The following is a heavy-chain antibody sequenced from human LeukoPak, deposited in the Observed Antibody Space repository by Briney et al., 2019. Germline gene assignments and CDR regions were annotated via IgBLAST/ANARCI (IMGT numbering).Heavy chain of an antibody. CDR3: ARAGIAARGVTFDI. Sequence: PGGSLRLSCAASGFTFSSYAMHWVRQAPGKGLEWVAFIRYDGSNKYYADSVKGRFTISRDNSKNTLYLQMNSLRAEDTAVYYCARAGIAARGVTFDIWGQGTMVTVSS. V-gene: IGHV3-30*02. CDR2: IRYDGSNK. D-gene: IGHD6-6*01. J-gene: IGHJ3*02. CDR1: GFTFSSYA.